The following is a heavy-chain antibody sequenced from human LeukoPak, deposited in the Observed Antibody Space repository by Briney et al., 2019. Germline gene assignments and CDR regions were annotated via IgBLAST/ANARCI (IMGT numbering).Heavy chain of an antibody. Sequence: GGSLRLSCAASGFTVSSYAMSWVRQAPGKGLEWVSAISGSGSKTYCADSVKGRFTISRDNSKNTLYLQMNSLRAEDTAVYHCARGIPLDHWGQGTQVTVSS. CDR3: ARGIPLDH. V-gene: IGHV3-23*01. CDR2: ISGSGSKT. J-gene: IGHJ4*02. CDR1: GFTVSSYA.